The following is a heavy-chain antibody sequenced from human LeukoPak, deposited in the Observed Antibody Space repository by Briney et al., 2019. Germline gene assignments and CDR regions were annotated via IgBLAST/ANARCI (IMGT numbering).Heavy chain of an antibody. Sequence: SETLSLTCAVSGGSLSGSQWTWIRQPPGQGLEWIGEINHSGSTNYNPSLKSRVTISVDTSKNHFSLKLSSVTATDTAVYYCARNYYDSSAYYYFDYWGQGTLVTVSS. CDR3: ARNYYDSSAYYYFDY. V-gene: IGHV4-34*01. CDR2: INHSGST. D-gene: IGHD3-22*01. J-gene: IGHJ4*02. CDR1: GGSLSGSQ.